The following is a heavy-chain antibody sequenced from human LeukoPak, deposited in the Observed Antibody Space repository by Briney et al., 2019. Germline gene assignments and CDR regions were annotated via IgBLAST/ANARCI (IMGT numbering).Heavy chain of an antibody. CDR3: AKGDIVATNGDY. CDR1: GFTFSSYG. CDR2: ISGSGGST. D-gene: IGHD5-12*01. Sequence: PGGSPRLSCAASGFTFSSYGMSWVRQAPGKGLEWVSAISGSGGSTYYADSVKGRFTISRDNSKNTLYLQMNSLRAEDTAVYYCAKGDIVATNGDYWGQGTLVTVSS. J-gene: IGHJ4*02. V-gene: IGHV3-23*01.